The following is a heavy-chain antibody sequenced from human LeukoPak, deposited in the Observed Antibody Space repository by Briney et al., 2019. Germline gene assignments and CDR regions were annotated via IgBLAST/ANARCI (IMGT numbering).Heavy chain of an antibody. V-gene: IGHV3-33*03. CDR2: VYNDGGNQ. CDR3: AKDAERGFDYSNSLQK. D-gene: IGHD4-11*01. CDR1: KFTFDHHG. Sequence: GGSLRLSCAASKFTFDHHGMHWVRQAPGKGLEWVAVVYNDGGNQYYADSVKGRVTVSRDNSQNMLYLQMNSLRPEDTAVYYCAKDAERGFDYSNSLQKWGQGTLVTVSS. J-gene: IGHJ4*02.